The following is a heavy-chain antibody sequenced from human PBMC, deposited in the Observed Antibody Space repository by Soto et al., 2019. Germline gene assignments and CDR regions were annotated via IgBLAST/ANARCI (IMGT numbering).Heavy chain of an antibody. CDR1: GGSFSGYY. D-gene: IGHD2-15*01. J-gene: IGHJ6*02. CDR2: INHSGST. Sequence: PSETLSLTCAVYGGSFSGYYWSWIRQPPGKGLEWIGEINHSGSTNYNPSLKSRVTISVDTSKNQFSLKLSSVTAADTAVYYCARTQHPYCSGGSCSYYYGMDVWGQGTTVTVSS. V-gene: IGHV4-34*01. CDR3: ARTQHPYCSGGSCSYYYGMDV.